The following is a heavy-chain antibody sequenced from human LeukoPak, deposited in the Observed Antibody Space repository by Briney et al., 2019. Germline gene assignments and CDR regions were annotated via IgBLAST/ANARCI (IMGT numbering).Heavy chain of an antibody. J-gene: IGHJ4*02. V-gene: IGHV3-33*06. D-gene: IGHD2-21*02. CDR1: GFTFNTYW. CDR3: AKDGVTATPQYYFDY. CDR2: IWYDGSNK. Sequence: GGSLRLSCAASGFTFNTYWMSWVRQAPGKGLEGVAVIWYDGSNKDYADSVKGRFTISRDNSKNTLYLQMNTLRAEDTAVYYCAKDGVTATPQYYFDYWGQGTLVTVSS.